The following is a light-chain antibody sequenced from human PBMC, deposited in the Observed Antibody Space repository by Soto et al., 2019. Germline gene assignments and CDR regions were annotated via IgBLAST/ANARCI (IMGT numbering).Light chain of an antibody. CDR1: QDIRTD. Sequence: AIQMTQSPSSLSASVGDRVTITCRASQDIRTDVAWYQQKLGKAPKLLIYAASSLQSGVSSRFSGSGSGTDFTLTISSLQPEDFATYYCLQDYNYPYTFGQGTKLEIK. CDR2: AAS. CDR3: LQDYNYPYT. V-gene: IGKV1-6*01. J-gene: IGKJ2*01.